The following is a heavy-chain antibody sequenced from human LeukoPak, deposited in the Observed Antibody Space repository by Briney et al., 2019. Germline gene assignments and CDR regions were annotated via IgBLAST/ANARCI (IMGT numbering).Heavy chain of an antibody. J-gene: IGHJ3*02. Sequence: SETLSLTCTVSGGSISSSGFYWGWIRQPPGKGLEWIGSIYYSGSTYYNSSLKSRVTISVDTSKNQFSLKLSSVTAADTAVYYCARARITIFGVVIRAFDIWGQGTMVTVSS. D-gene: IGHD3-3*01. CDR2: IYYSGST. CDR3: ARARITIFGVVIRAFDI. CDR1: GGSISSSGFY. V-gene: IGHV4-39*07.